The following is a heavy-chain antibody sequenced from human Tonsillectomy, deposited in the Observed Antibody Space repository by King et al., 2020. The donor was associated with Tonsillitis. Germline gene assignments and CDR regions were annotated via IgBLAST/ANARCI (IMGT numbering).Heavy chain of an antibody. V-gene: IGHV4-61*02. J-gene: IGHJ3*02. CDR1: GGSLSSGRNY. CDR2: IYTSGST. CDR3: ARDQVDCSGTSCYTGAFDI. D-gene: IGHD2-2*02. Sequence: VQLQESGPGLVKPSQTLSLTCTVSGGSLSSGRNYWTWIRQPAGKGLEWIGRIYTSGSTNYNPSLQSRVTLSVDTSKNQFSLKLSSVTAADTAVYYCARDQVDCSGTSCYTGAFDIWGLGTIVTVSS.